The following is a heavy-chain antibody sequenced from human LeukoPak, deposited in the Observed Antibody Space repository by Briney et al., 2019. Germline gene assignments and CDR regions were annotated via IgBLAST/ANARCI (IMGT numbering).Heavy chain of an antibody. CDR2: INPNSGGT. Sequence: AASVKVSCKASGYTFTGYYMHWVRQAPGQGLEWMGWINPNSGGTNYAQKFQGRVTMTRDTSISTAYMELSRLRSDDTAVYYCARVKEELSGTPFDYWGQGTLVTVSS. V-gene: IGHV1-2*02. CDR1: GYTFTGYY. J-gene: IGHJ4*02. D-gene: IGHD1-20*01. CDR3: ARVKEELSGTPFDY.